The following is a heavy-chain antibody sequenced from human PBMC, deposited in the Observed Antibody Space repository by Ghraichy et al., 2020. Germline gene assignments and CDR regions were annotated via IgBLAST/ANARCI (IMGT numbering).Heavy chain of an antibody. Sequence: GGSLRLSCAASGFTFSSYGMHWVRQAPGKGLEWVAVISYDGSNKYYADSVKGRFTISRDNSKNTLYLQMNSLRAEDTAVYYCAKDLAEGDHGPSTCYPDYWGQGTLVTVSS. CDR3: AKDLAEGDHGPSTCYPDY. J-gene: IGHJ4*02. D-gene: IGHD2-2*01. CDR2: ISYDGSNK. V-gene: IGHV3-30*18. CDR1: GFTFSSYG.